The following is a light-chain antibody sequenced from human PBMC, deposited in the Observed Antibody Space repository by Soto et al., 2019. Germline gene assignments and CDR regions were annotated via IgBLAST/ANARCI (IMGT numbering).Light chain of an antibody. V-gene: IGKV3-15*01. CDR1: QSVSSN. Sequence: EIVMTQSPATLSVSPGERATLSCRASQSVSSNLDWYQQKPGQAPRLLIYGASTRATGIPARFSGSGSGTEFTRTISSLQSEDFAVYYCQQYNNWPFTFGPGTKVDIK. CDR3: QQYNNWPFT. J-gene: IGKJ3*01. CDR2: GAS.